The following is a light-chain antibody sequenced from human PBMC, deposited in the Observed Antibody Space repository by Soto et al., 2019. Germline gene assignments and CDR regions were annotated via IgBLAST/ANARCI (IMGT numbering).Light chain of an antibody. CDR1: SSDVGSYNY. V-gene: IGLV2-11*01. CDR2: DVN. CDR3: CSYAGSYTWV. Sequence: QSALTQPRSVSGSPGQSVTISCTGTSSDVGSYNYVSWYQQHPGKAPKLMIYDVNKRPSGVPDRFSGSKSGNTAFLTISGLQAEDEADYYCCSYAGSYTWVFGGGTKLTVL. J-gene: IGLJ3*02.